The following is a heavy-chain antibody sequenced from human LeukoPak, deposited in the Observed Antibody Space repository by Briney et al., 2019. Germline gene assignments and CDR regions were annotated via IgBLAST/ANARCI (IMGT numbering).Heavy chain of an antibody. CDR3: AKSPSYYYDSSGYYEDY. D-gene: IGHD3-22*01. CDR1: GSTFSSYA. J-gene: IGHJ4*02. CDR2: IYSGGKV. Sequence: GGSLRLSCAASGSTFSSYAMSWVRQTPGKGLEWVSVIYSGGKVYYIDSVKGRFTISRDTSKNTLYLQMNSLRVEDTAVYYCAKSPSYYYDSSGYYEDYWGQGTLVTVSS. V-gene: IGHV3-23*01.